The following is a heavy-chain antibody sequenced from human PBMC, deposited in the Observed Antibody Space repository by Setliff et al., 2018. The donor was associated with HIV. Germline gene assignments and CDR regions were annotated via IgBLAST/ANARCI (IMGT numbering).Heavy chain of an antibody. CDR1: GYIFSSYT. D-gene: IGHD5-18*01. V-gene: IGHV1-3*04. Sequence: ASVKVSCKASGYIFSSYTMHWVRQAPGQRLEWMGWINTANYKTKYSQKFQGRVTITRDTSASTAYMELSSLRSEDTAVYYCAKEGDRYGLDLDYWGQGTPVTVSS. CDR2: INTANYKT. CDR3: AKEGDRYGLDLDY. J-gene: IGHJ4*02.